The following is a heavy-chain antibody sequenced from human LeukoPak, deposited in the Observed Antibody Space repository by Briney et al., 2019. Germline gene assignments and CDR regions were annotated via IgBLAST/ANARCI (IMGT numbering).Heavy chain of an antibody. CDR3: AREHITMVRGVITMPFY. CDR1: GYTFTGYY. J-gene: IGHJ4*02. CDR2: INPNSGGT. Sequence: ASVKVSCKASGYTFTGYYMHWVRQAPGQGLEWLGWINPNSGGTNYAQKFQGRVTMTRDTSISTAYMELSRLRSDDTAVYYCAREHITMVRGVITMPFYWGQGTLVTVSS. D-gene: IGHD3-10*01. V-gene: IGHV1-2*02.